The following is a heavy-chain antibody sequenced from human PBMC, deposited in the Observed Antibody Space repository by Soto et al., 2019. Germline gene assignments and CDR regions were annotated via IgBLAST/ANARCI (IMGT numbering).Heavy chain of an antibody. CDR3: AKDGVVPAAAPYWYFDL. CDR2: LSYDGSNK. D-gene: IGHD2-2*01. V-gene: IGHV3-30*18. CDR1: GFTFSSYG. Sequence: QVQLVESGGGVVQPGRSLRLSCAASGFTFSSYGMHWVRQAPGKGLEWVAVLSYDGSNKYYADSVKGRFTISRDNSKNTLYLQMNSLRAQDTAVYYRAKDGVVPAAAPYWYFDLWGRGTLVTVSS. J-gene: IGHJ2*01.